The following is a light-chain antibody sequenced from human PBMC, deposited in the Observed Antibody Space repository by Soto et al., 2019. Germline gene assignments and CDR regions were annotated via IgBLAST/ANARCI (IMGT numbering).Light chain of an antibody. V-gene: IGKV1-5*03. CDR1: QDINGW. J-gene: IGKJ2*01. CDR3: QQYNSDPYT. Sequence: DIQLTQFPATLSASVGDRVIITCRTSQDINGWLAWYRQKPGKAPNLLIYEASTLHTGVPSRFSGGGSGTEFTLTISSLQPDDSATFYCQQYNSDPYTFGQGTRLEIK. CDR2: EAS.